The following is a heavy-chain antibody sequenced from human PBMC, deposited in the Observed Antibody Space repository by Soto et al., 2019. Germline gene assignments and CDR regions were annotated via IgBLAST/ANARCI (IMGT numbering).Heavy chain of an antibody. J-gene: IGHJ6*02. CDR3: ARGVEDSSGWYPGHYYYYGMDV. CDR2: IIPIFGTA. D-gene: IGHD6-19*01. CDR1: GGTFSSYA. V-gene: IGHV1-69*13. Sequence: SVKVSCKASGGTFSSYAISWVRQAPGQGLEWMGGIIPIFGTANYAQKFQGRVTITADESRSTAYMELSSLRSEDTAVYYCARGVEDSSGWYPGHYYYYGMDVWGQGTTVTVSS.